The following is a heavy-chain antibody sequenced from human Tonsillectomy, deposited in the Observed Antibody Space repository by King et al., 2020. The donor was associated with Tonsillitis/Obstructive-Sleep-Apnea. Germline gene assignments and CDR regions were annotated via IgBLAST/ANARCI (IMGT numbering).Heavy chain of an antibody. CDR2: ISGSSGTP. Sequence: VQLVESGGGLVQPGGSLRLSCAASGFTFSSSTMNWVRQAPGKGLEWVSFISGSSGTPYYADSVRGRFTISSDNAKSSLFLQMNSLRDEDTAVYYCAGRGEYSSGWYYWGLGTLVTVSS. CDR1: GFTFSSST. D-gene: IGHD6-19*01. V-gene: IGHV3-48*02. J-gene: IGHJ4*02. CDR3: AGRGEYSSGWYY.